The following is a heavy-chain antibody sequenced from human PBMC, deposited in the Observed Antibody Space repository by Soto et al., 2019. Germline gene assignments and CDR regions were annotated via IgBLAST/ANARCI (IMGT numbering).Heavy chain of an antibody. Sequence: QVQLVQSGAEVKKPGASVKVSCKASGYTFTSYGISWVRQAPGQGREGMGWISAYNGNTNYAQKLQGRVTMTTDASTSTAYMELRSLRYDDTAVYYCARGDRYFDWLFWPHAYGMDVWGQGTTVTVSS. V-gene: IGHV1-18*04. CDR3: ARGDRYFDWLFWPHAYGMDV. D-gene: IGHD3-9*01. CDR2: ISAYNGNT. J-gene: IGHJ6*02. CDR1: GYTFTSYG.